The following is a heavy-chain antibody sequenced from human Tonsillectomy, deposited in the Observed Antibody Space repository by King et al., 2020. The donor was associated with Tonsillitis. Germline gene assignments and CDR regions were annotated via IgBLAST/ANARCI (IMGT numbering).Heavy chain of an antibody. CDR3: ARSYYDSSGYLSY. CDR2: ISYDGSNK. Sequence: VQLVESGGGVVQPGRSLRLSCAASGFTFRTYAMHWVRQAPGKGLEWEAVISYDGSNKFYADSVKGRFIISRDNSKNTLYLQMNSLRAEDTAVYYCARSYYDSSGYLSYWGQGTLVTVSS. V-gene: IGHV3-30*04. D-gene: IGHD3-22*01. CDR1: GFTFRTYA. J-gene: IGHJ4*02.